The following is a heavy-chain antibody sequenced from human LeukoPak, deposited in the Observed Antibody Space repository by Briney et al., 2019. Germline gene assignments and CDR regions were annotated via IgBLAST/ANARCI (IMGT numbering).Heavy chain of an antibody. D-gene: IGHD6-13*01. V-gene: IGHV1-2*02. Sequence: ASVKVSYKASGYTFTGCYMHWVRQAPGQGLEWMGWINPNSGGTNYAQKFQGRVTMTRDTSISTAYMELSRLRSDDTAVYYCARDGLIAAAGTNWFDPWGQGTLVTVSS. CDR3: ARDGLIAAAGTNWFDP. J-gene: IGHJ5*02. CDR2: INPNSGGT. CDR1: GYTFTGCY.